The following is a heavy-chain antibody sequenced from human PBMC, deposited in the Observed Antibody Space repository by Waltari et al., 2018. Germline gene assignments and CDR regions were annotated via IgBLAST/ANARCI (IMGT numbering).Heavy chain of an antibody. J-gene: IGHJ4*02. D-gene: IGHD2-2*03. V-gene: IGHV4-34*01. CDR3: ARRGNGYCSSTSCPDFDY. Sequence: QVQLQQWGAGLLKPSETLSLTCAVYGGSFSGYYWSWIRQPPGKGLEWIGEINHSGSTNHNPSLKSRVTISVDTSKNQVSLKLSSVTAADTAVYYCARRGNGYCSSTSCPDFDYWGQGTLVTVSS. CDR1: GGSFSGYY. CDR2: INHSGST.